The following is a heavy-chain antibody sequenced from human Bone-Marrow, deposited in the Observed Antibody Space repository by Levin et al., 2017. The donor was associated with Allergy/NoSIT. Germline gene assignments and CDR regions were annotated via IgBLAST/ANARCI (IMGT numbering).Heavy chain of an antibody. J-gene: IGHJ4*02. V-gene: IGHV3-30*03. Sequence: GESLKISCVASGFTFNNYGIHWVRQAPGKGLQWIAVISYEGSNTAYLDSVKGRFTISRDNSRNTLYLQMNSLSTEDTALYYCARGSGRIQYFFDLWGQGTLVTVSS. CDR1: GFTFNNYG. CDR2: ISYEGSNT. D-gene: IGHD5-18*01. CDR3: ARGSGRIQYFFDL.